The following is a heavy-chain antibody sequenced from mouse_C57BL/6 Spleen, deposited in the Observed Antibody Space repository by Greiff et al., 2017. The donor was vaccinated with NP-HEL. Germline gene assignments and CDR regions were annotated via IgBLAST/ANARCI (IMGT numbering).Heavy chain of an antibody. CDR3: ATYYAFAY. CDR1: GFTFSDYG. Sequence: EVQLVESGGGLVKPGGSLKLSCAASGFTFSDYGMHWVRQAPEKGLEWVAYISSGSSNIDYADTVKGRFTISRDNAKNTLFLQMTSLRSEDTAMYYCATYYAFAYWGQGTLVTVSA. CDR2: ISSGSSNI. D-gene: IGHD1-1*01. V-gene: IGHV5-17*01. J-gene: IGHJ3*01.